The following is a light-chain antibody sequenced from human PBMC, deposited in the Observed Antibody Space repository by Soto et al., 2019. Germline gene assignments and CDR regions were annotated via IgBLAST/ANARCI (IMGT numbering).Light chain of an antibody. CDR1: QSISIY. J-gene: IGKJ4*01. CDR3: QQYNAFPLT. V-gene: IGKV1-5*03. Sequence: DIQLTQSPSIVSASVGDRVTITCRATQSISIYLAWYQQKPGKAPSLLIYKTSSLESGVPLHFSGTGSETEFTLTIHSLQPDDVATYYCQQYNAFPLTFGGGTKVEIK. CDR2: KTS.